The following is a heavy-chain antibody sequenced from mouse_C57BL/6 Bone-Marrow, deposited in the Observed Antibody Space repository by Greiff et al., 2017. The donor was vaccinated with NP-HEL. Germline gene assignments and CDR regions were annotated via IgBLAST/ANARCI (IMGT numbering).Heavy chain of an antibody. Sequence: DVHLVESGEGLVKPGGSLKLSCAASGFTFSSYAMSWVRQTPEKRLEWVAYISSGGDYIYYADTVKGRFTISRDNARNTLYLQMSSLKSEDTAMYYCTRVLYYYGSSSYAMDYWCQGTSVTGSS. V-gene: IGHV5-9-1*02. D-gene: IGHD1-1*01. CDR1: GFTFSSYA. CDR3: TRVLYYYGSSSYAMDY. CDR2: ISSGGDYI. J-gene: IGHJ4*01.